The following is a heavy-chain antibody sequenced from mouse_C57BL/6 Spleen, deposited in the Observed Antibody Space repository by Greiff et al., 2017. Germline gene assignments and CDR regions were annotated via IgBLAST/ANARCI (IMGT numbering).Heavy chain of an antibody. Sequence: DVMLVESGGDLVKPGGSLKLSCAASGFTFSSSGMSWVRQTPDKRLEWVATISSGGSYTYYPDSVKGRFTISRDNAKNTLYLQLSSLKSEDTAMYYCARQSESNPYYFDYWGQGTTLTVSS. J-gene: IGHJ2*01. CDR1: GFTFSSSG. D-gene: IGHD2-5*01. CDR3: ARQSESNPYYFDY. CDR2: ISSGGSYT. V-gene: IGHV5-6*02.